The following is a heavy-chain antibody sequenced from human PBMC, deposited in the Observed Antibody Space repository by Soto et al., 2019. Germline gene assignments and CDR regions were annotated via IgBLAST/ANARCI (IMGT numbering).Heavy chain of an antibody. V-gene: IGHV3-13*01. D-gene: IGHD1-26*01. CDR3: ARGRSGSYYFDY. Sequence: GGSLRLSCAASGFTFSSYDMHWVRQATGKGLEWVSAIGTAGDTYYPGSVKGRFTISRENAKNSLYLQMNSLRAGDTAVYYCARGRSGSYYFDYWGQATLVTVSS. J-gene: IGHJ4*02. CDR2: IGTAGDT. CDR1: GFTFSSYD.